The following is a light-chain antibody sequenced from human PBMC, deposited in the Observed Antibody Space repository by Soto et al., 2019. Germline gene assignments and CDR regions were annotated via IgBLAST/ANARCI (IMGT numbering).Light chain of an antibody. CDR3: QQYNSWPPWT. CDR2: GVS. V-gene: IGKV3-20*01. J-gene: IGKJ1*01. Sequence: EIVLAQSPGTLSLSPGERATLSCRASQRVSNTYLAWYQQKPGQAPRLLIYGVSSRATGIPDRFSGSGSGTDFTLTISRLEPEDFAVYYCQQYNSWPPWTFGQGTKVDIK. CDR1: QRVSNTY.